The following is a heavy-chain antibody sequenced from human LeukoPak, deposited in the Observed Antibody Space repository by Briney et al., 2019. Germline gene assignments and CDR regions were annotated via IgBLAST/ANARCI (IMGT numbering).Heavy chain of an antibody. V-gene: IGHV4-59*01. CDR3: ARAYFETRGYYTHFDS. J-gene: IGHJ4*02. Sequence: SETLSLTCTVSGGSISSYYWSWIRQPPGKGLEWIGYIYYSGSTNYSPSLKSRVSISIDTSKNLFSLRLSSVTAADTAVYYCARAYFETRGYYTHFDSWGQGTLVTVSS. CDR1: GGSISSYY. D-gene: IGHD3-22*01. CDR2: IYYSGST.